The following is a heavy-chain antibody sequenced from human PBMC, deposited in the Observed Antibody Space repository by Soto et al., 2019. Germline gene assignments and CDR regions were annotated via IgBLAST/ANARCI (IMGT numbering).Heavy chain of an antibody. CDR2: ISGSGVST. D-gene: IGHD6-19*01. J-gene: IGHJ4*02. CDR3: AREGEHSSGWANFDY. CDR1: GFTFSSYA. V-gene: IGHV3-23*01. Sequence: EVQLLESGGGLVQPGGSLRLSCAASGFTFSSYAMSWVRQAPGKGLEWVSAISGSGVSTYYADSVKGRFTISRDNSKNTLYLQMSSRRAEDTAVYYCAREGEHSSGWANFDYWGQGTLVTVSS.